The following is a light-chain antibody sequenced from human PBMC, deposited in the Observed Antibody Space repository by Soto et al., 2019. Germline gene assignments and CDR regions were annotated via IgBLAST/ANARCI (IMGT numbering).Light chain of an antibody. J-gene: IGKJ1*01. CDR1: QTVSIT. V-gene: IGKV3-15*01. Sequence: EIVMTQSPATLSVSVGDIATLSCRASQTVSITLAWYQQKPGQAPRLLIYGASTRATGIPARFSGTGSGTEFTLTISSLQSEDFAVYYCQQYNNWPRTFGQGTKVDI. CDR3: QQYNNWPRT. CDR2: GAS.